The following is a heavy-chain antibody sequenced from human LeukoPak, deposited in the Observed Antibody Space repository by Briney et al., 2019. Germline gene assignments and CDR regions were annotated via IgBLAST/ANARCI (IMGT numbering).Heavy chain of an antibody. CDR1: GYTFTGYY. CDR3: AREILPGDFWSGYIDY. V-gene: IGHV1-2*02. CDR2: INPNSGGT. D-gene: IGHD3-3*01. J-gene: IGHJ4*02. Sequence: ASVKVSCKASGYTFTGYYMHWVRQAPGQGLEWMGWINPNSGGTNYAQKFQGRVTMTRDTSISTAYMELSRLRSDDTAVYYRAREILPGDFWSGYIDYWGQGTLVTVSS.